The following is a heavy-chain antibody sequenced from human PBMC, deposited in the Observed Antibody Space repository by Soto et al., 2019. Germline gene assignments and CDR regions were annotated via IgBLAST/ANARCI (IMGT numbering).Heavy chain of an antibody. CDR2: IYYSGST. D-gene: IGHD3-10*01. CDR1: GGSISSYY. Sequence: SETLSLTCTVSGGSISSYYWSWIRQPPGKGLEWIGYIYYSGSTNYNPSLKSRVTISVDTSKNQFSLKLSSVTAADTAVYYCGRGGVGGYKYYYYYYYMDVWGKGTTVTVSS. CDR3: GRGGVGGYKYYYYYYYMDV. J-gene: IGHJ6*03. V-gene: IGHV4-59*01.